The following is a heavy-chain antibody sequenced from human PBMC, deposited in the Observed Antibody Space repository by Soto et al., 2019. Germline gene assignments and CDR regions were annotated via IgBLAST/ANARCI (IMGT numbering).Heavy chain of an antibody. V-gene: IGHV5-10-1*01. CDR2: IDPSDSYI. J-gene: IGHJ4*02. D-gene: IGHD6-13*01. Sequence: PGEALKISCTASGYSFTSYWISWVRQTPGRGLEWMGRIDPSDSYIKYNPSLQGHISISADKSSNTVYRQLSNLKASDSAMYYCARKWDSSSLGGIYFFNAWGQGTMVTVSS. CDR1: GYSFTSYW. CDR3: ARKWDSSSLGGIYFFNA.